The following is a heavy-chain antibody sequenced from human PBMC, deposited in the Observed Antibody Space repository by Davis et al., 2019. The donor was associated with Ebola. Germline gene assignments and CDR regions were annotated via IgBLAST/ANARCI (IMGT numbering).Heavy chain of an antibody. CDR2: IYGGTTA. Sequence: GESLKISCAASGFTFSSSWMSWVRQAPGKGLEWVSVIYGGTTAFYADSVKGRFTISRDNSKNTLYLQMNSLRAEDTAIYYCARDMPSVGATSYWGQGTLVTVSS. V-gene: IGHV3-66*01. D-gene: IGHD1-26*01. CDR1: GFTFSSSW. CDR3: ARDMPSVGATSY. J-gene: IGHJ4*02.